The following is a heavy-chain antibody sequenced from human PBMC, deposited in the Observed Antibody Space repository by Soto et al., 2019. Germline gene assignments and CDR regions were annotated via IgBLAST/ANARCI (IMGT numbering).Heavy chain of an antibody. V-gene: IGHV4-59*01. J-gene: IGHJ4*02. CDR2: VFYRGTT. CDR1: GSSISPFY. Sequence: PSETLSLTCIVSGSSISPFYWTWIRQPPGRGLEWIGNVFYRGTTNYNPTLNSRVTMLVDGSRNQVSLRLTSVTAADTAMYFCSRVGGYYGDYPNFDYWGPGIRVTVS. CDR3: SRVGGYYGDYPNFDY. D-gene: IGHD4-17*01.